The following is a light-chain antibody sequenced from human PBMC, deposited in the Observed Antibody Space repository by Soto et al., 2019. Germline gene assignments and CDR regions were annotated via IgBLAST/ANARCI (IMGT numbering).Light chain of an antibody. CDR1: QTINSNY. CDR2: GAS. V-gene: IGKV3-20*01. J-gene: IGKJ3*01. Sequence: EIVLTQSPGTLSLSPGERATLACRTSQTINSNYLAWYQQKVGQAPRLLIHGASSRATGIPDRFSGSGSGIDFTLTIRKLEPEDFAVYYCQHYGVSPQFTFGPGTKVDI. CDR3: QHYGVSPQFT.